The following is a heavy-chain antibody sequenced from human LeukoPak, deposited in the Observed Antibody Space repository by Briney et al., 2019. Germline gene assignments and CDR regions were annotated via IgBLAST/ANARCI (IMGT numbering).Heavy chain of an antibody. V-gene: IGHV1-18*01. D-gene: IGHD1-1*01. J-gene: IGHJ6*02. CDR1: GYTFTSYG. CDR3: ASGSTGTDYYYYGMDV. CDR2: ISAYNGNT. Sequence: ASVKVSCKASGYTFTSYGISWVRQAPGQGLEWMGWISAYNGNTNYAQQLQGRVTMTTDTSTSTAYMELRSLRSDDTAVYYCASGSTGTDYYYYGMDVWGQGTTVTVSS.